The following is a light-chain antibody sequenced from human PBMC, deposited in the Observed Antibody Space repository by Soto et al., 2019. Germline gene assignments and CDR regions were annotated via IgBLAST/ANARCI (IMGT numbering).Light chain of an antibody. CDR2: GAC. CDR1: RSVSNNY. J-gene: IGKJ1*01. Sequence: ILLTQSPGTLSLSPGERATLSCRASRSVSNNYLGWYQQKPGQAPRLLICGACNRPIGIPDRFSGSGSGTDFTLTLSRLQPDDGAVYYCQQYGSTGTFRQGAKVDIK. CDR3: QQYGSTGT. V-gene: IGKV3-20*01.